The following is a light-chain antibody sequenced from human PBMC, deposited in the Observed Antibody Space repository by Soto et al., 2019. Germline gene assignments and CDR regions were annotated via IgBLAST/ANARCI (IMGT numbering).Light chain of an antibody. V-gene: IGKV1-9*01. CDR2: AAS. CDR3: QQFNTYPLT. J-gene: IGKJ4*01. Sequence: DFQLTQSPSFLSASVGDRVTITCRASQGINDYLAWYQQKPGKAPKLLIYAASTLQSEVPSRFSGSASGTEFTLTISSLQPEDFATYYCQQFNTYPLTFGGGNKVEVK. CDR1: QGINDY.